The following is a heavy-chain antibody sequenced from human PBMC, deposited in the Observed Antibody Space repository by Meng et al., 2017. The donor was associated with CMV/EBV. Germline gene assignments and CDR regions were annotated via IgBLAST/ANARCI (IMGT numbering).Heavy chain of an antibody. CDR1: GFTFSSYW. D-gene: IGHD5-12*01. V-gene: IGHV3-7*01. J-gene: IGHJ4*02. CDR2: IKQDGSEK. CDR3: ARERTYLRGYSGYDFRYFDY. Sequence: GESLKISCAASGFTFSSYWMSWVRQAPGKGLERVANIKQDGSEKYYVDSVKGRFTISRDNAKNSLYLQMNSLRAEDTAVYYCARERTYLRGYSGYDFRYFDYWGQGTLVTVSS.